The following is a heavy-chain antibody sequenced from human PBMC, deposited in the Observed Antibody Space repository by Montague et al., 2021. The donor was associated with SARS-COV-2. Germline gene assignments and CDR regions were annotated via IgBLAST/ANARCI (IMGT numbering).Heavy chain of an antibody. D-gene: IGHD3-22*01. Sequence: SETLSLTCTVLVACIRSRNHYWRCIHHPPGKGLEWIVSIYYSGSTYYNPSLKSRVTIFVDTSKNQFSLKLSSVTAADTAVYYCASPTYYYDSSGSDAFDIWGQGTMVTVSS. CDR3: ASPTYYYDSSGSDAFDI. J-gene: IGHJ3*02. CDR1: VACIRSRNHY. CDR2: IYYSGST. V-gene: IGHV4-39*01.